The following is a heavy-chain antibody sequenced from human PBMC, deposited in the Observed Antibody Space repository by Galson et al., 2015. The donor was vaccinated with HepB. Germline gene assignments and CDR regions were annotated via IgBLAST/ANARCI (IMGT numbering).Heavy chain of an antibody. D-gene: IGHD6-13*01. V-gene: IGHV3-23*01. J-gene: IGHJ3*02. CDR2: ISGSGGST. Sequence: SLRLSCAASGFTFSSSAMSWVRQAPGKGLEWVSAISGSGGSTYYADSVKGRFTFSRDNSKNTLYLQMNSLRAEDTAVYYCAKERRPGGSSWGDAFDIWGQGTMVTVSS. CDR3: AKERRPGGSSWGDAFDI. CDR1: GFTFSSSA.